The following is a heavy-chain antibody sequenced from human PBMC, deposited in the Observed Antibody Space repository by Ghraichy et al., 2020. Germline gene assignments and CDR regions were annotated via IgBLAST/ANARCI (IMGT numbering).Heavy chain of an antibody. D-gene: IGHD2-15*01. CDR3: ARDGCSGRTCSFYN. CDR2: IGSGGTSF. Sequence: GALRLSCAASGFTFSSYSMNWVRQAPGKGLEWVSYIGSGGTSFYYADSVKGRFTISRDNAKNSLYLDMNSLRAEDTALYYCARDGCSGRTCSFYNWGQGALVTVSS. CDR1: GFTFSSYS. J-gene: IGHJ4*02. V-gene: IGHV3-48*04.